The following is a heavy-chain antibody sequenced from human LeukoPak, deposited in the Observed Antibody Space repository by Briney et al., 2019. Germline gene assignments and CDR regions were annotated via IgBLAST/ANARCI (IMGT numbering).Heavy chain of an antibody. CDR1: GFTFSSYA. CDR3: AKDQGRIRTDDAFDI. CDR2: ISGSGGST. Sequence: GGSLRLSCAASGFTFSSYAMSWVRQAPGRGLEWVSAISGSGGSTYYADSVKGRLTISIDNSKNTLYLQMNSLRAEDTAVYYCAKDQGRIRTDDAFDIWGQGTMVTVSS. D-gene: IGHD3-10*01. V-gene: IGHV3-23*01. J-gene: IGHJ3*02.